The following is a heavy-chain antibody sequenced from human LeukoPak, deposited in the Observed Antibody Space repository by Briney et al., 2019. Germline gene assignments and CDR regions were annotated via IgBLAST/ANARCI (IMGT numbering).Heavy chain of an antibody. J-gene: IGHJ4*02. Sequence: ASVKVSCKASRYTFTGYYMHWVRQAPGQGLEWMGWINPNSGGTNYAQKFQGRVTMTRDTSISTAYMELSRLRSDDTAVYYCARDPDYDSSGSQKNWGQGTLVTVSS. CDR2: INPNSGGT. V-gene: IGHV1-2*02. D-gene: IGHD3-22*01. CDR1: RYTFTGYY. CDR3: ARDPDYDSSGSQKN.